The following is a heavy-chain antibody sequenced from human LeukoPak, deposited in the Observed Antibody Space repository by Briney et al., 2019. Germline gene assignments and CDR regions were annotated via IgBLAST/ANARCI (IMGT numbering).Heavy chain of an antibody. CDR1: GFTFSSFS. D-gene: IGHD3-3*01. CDR2: ISSGSSTI. CDR3: ARDHRRITIFGVVKEGP. Sequence: GGSLRLSCSASGFTFSSFSMSWVRQAPGKGLGWDSYISSGSSTIYYADSVKGRFTISRDNAKNSLYLQMNSLRDEDTAVYYCARDHRRITIFGVVKEGPWGQGTLVTVSS. J-gene: IGHJ5*02. V-gene: IGHV3-48*02.